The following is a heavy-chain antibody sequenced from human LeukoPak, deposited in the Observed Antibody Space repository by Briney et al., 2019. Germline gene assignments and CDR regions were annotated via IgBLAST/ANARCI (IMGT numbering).Heavy chain of an antibody. CDR1: GGSISSGDYY. V-gene: IGHV4-30-4*01. Sequence: SETLSLTCTVSGGSISSGDYYWSWIRQPPGKGLEWIGYIYYSGSTYYNPSLRSRVSISVDTSKNQFSLKLSSVTAADTAVYYCARAASDYDFVYWGQGTLVTVSS. D-gene: IGHD5-12*01. J-gene: IGHJ4*02. CDR2: IYYSGST. CDR3: ARAASDYDFVY.